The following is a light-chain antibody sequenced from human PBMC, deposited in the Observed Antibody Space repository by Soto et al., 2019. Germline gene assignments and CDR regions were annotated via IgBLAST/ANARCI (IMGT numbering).Light chain of an antibody. Sequence: DIQMTQSPSSLSASVGDRVTITCRASQSISNYLNWYQQKPGKAPRFLIYAASSLQSGVPSRFSGSGSGTDFTLTINSLQPEDFATYYCQQSYSSPLTCGGGTKVEIK. CDR1: QSISNY. CDR3: QQSYSSPLT. V-gene: IGKV1-39*01. J-gene: IGKJ4*01. CDR2: AAS.